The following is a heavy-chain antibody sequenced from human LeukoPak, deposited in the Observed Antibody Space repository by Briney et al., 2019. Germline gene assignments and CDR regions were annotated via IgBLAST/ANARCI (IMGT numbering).Heavy chain of an antibody. CDR1: GYTFTGYY. CDR3: ARVRGPGATGTWSAFDI. J-gene: IGHJ3*02. Sequence: ASVKVSCTASGYTFTGYYMHWVRQAPGQGLEWMGIINPSGGSTSCAQKFQGRVTMTRDTSTSTVYMELSSLRSEDTAVYYCARVRGPGATGTWSAFDIWGQGTMVTVSS. CDR2: INPSGGST. V-gene: IGHV1-46*01. D-gene: IGHD1-26*01.